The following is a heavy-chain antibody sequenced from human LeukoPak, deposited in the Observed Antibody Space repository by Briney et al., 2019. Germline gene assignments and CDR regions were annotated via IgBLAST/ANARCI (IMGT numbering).Heavy chain of an antibody. Sequence: GGSLRLSCAAPGFSFSSYAMSWVRQAPGKGLEWVSAISGSGGSTYYADSVKGRFTISRDNSKNTLYLQMNSLRAEDTAVYYCAKDLDSGSFIALFDYWGQGTLVTVSS. CDR3: AKDLDSGSFIALFDY. V-gene: IGHV3-23*01. J-gene: IGHJ4*02. CDR1: GFSFSSYA. D-gene: IGHD1-26*01. CDR2: ISGSGGST.